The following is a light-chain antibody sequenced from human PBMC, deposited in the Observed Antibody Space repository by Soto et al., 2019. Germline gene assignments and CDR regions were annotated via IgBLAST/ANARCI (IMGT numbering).Light chain of an antibody. CDR2: EVT. V-gene: IGLV2-8*01. CDR1: SSDVGGYDY. J-gene: IGLJ1*01. CDR3: SSYTGGNPSYV. Sequence: QSALTQPPSASGSPGQPVTISCTGTSSDVGGYDYVSWYQQHPGKAPKLMIYEVTIRPSGVSDRFSGSKSGNTASLTVSGLQAEDEADYYCSSYTGGNPSYVFGTGTKLTVL.